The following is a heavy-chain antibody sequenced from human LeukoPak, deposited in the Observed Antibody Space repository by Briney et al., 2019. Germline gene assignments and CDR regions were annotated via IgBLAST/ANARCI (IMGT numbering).Heavy chain of an antibody. CDR1: GFTFSSYS. Sequence: PGGSLRLSCAASGFTFSSYSMNWVRQAPGKGLEWVSDISSSSSTIYYADSVKGRFTISRDNAKNSLYLQMNSLRDEDTAVYYCARTRYCSTTTSPLGGLTWGQGTLVTVSS. CDR3: ARTRYCSTTTSPLGGLT. V-gene: IGHV3-48*02. CDR2: ISSSSSTI. J-gene: IGHJ5*02. D-gene: IGHD2-2*01.